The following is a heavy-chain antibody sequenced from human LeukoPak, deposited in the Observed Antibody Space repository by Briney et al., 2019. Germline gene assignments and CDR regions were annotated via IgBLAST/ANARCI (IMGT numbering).Heavy chain of an antibody. CDR1: GFTFSSYG. J-gene: IGHJ4*02. D-gene: IGHD1-26*01. CDR2: IRYDGSNK. V-gene: IGHV3-30*02. CDR3: AKDLGRWEPLLSGFDY. Sequence: GGSLRLSCAASGFTFSSYGMHWVRQAPGKGLEWVAFIRYDGSNKYYADSVKGRFIISRDNSKNTLYLQMNSLRAEDTAVYYCAKDLGRWEPLLSGFDYWGQGTLVTVSS.